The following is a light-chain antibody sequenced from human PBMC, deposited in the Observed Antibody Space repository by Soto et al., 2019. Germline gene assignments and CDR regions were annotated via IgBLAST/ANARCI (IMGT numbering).Light chain of an antibody. V-gene: IGKV3-20*01. J-gene: IGKJ1*01. Sequence: EIVLTQSPGTLSLSPGERATLSGRASQSVSDMYLAWYQQKTGQAPRLLIYGASRRATGIPDRFSGSGAGKDFTLSISRLVIEAFAVYYCQFGTMVWTFGQGTKV. CDR2: GAS. CDR3: QFGTMVWT. CDR1: QSVSDMY.